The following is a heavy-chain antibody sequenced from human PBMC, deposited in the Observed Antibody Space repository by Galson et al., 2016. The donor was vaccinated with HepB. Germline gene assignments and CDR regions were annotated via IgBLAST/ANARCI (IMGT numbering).Heavy chain of an antibody. J-gene: IGHJ4*02. D-gene: IGHD3-16*01. CDR1: GFAFRTYS. V-gene: IGHV3-33*08. Sequence: SLRLSCAASGFAFRTYSMNWVRQTPGKGLEWVAVMWFDGSNKNYADSVKGRFTISRDNSKNTLYLQMNSLRAEDTAVYYCARGSDYVWGSLSYFDYWGQGTLVTVSS. CDR3: ARGSDYVWGSLSYFDY. CDR2: MWFDGSNK.